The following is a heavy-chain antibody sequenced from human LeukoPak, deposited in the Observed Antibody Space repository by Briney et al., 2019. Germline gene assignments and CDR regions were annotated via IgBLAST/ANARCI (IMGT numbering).Heavy chain of an antibody. J-gene: IGHJ4*02. CDR1: GIPLRSYG. Sequence: GSLRPSFCASGIPLRSYGMPRGRQAPGKGLGGGAVFWYDENSKYYGDSVKGRFTISRDNFKNTLYLQMNSLRAEDTAVYYCARDRAGSRSSGFEYWGQGTRVTVSS. D-gene: IGHD6-6*01. CDR2: FWYDENSK. CDR3: ARDRAGSRSSGFEY. V-gene: IGHV3-33*01.